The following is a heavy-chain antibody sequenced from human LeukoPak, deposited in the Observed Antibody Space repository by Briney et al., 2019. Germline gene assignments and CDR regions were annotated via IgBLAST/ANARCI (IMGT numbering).Heavy chain of an antibody. V-gene: IGHV4-30-4*01. CDR3: ARDIDSGSSEFDY. J-gene: IGHJ4*02. CDR2: IYYSGST. D-gene: IGHD1-26*01. Sequence: NPSQTLSLTCTVSGGSISSGDYYWSWIRQPPGKGLEWIGYIYYSGSTYYNPSLKSRVTISVDTSKNQFSLKLSSVTAADTAVYYCARDIDSGSSEFDYWGQGTLVTVSS. CDR1: GGSISSGDYY.